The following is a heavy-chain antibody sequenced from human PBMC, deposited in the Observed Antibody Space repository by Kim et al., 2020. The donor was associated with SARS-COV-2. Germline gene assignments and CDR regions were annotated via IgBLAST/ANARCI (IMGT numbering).Heavy chain of an antibody. J-gene: IGHJ3*02. Sequence: ASVKVSCKASGYTFTNYAMNWVRQAPGQGLEWMGWINTNTGNPTYVRGFTGRFVFSLDTSVSTAYLQISSLKAEDTAVYYCARDWYSSSGGGFDSWGQGTKVTVSS. D-gene: IGHD6-6*01. V-gene: IGHV7-4-1*02. CDR2: INTNTGNP. CDR1: GYTFTNYA. CDR3: ARDWYSSSGGGFDS.